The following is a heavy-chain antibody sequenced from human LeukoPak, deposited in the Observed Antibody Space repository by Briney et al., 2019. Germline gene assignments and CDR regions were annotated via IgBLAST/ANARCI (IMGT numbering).Heavy chain of an antibody. CDR3: ARAWSSRGYSGYDYYFDY. Sequence: PGGSLRLSCAASGFTFSSYEMNWARQAPGKGLEWVSYISSSGSTIYYADSVKGRFTISRDNAKNSLYLQMNSLRAEDTAVYYCARAWSSRGYSGYDYYFDYWGQGTLVTVSS. V-gene: IGHV3-48*03. CDR2: ISSSGSTI. J-gene: IGHJ4*02. CDR1: GFTFSSYE. D-gene: IGHD5-12*01.